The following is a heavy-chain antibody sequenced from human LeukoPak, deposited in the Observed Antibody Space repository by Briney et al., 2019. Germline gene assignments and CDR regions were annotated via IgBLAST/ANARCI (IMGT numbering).Heavy chain of an antibody. D-gene: IGHD2-2*01. J-gene: IGHJ4*02. CDR3: AEGPPRGTAAAIDY. V-gene: IGHV3-30*18. CDR1: GFTFNNYG. Sequence: GGSLRLSCAASGFTFNNYGMHWVRQAPGKGLEWVAVISYDGRNKHYPDSVKGRFTISRDISTDTLWLQMDSLRTEDTAVYYCAEGPPRGTAAAIDYWGQGTLVTVSS. CDR2: ISYDGRNK.